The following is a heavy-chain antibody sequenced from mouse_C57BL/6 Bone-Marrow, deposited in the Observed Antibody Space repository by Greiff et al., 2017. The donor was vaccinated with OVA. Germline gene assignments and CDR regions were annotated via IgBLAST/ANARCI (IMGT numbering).Heavy chain of an antibody. CDR1: GYAFSSSW. CDR2: IYPGDGDT. Sequence: VKLVESGPELVKPGASVKISCKASGYAFSSSWMNWVTQRPGKGLEWIGRIYPGDGDTNYNGKFKGKATLTADQSSSTAYMQLSSLTSEDSAVYICARARKPGYAYWGQGTMVTVS. V-gene: IGHV1-82*01. CDR3: ARARKPGYAY. J-gene: IGHJ3*01.